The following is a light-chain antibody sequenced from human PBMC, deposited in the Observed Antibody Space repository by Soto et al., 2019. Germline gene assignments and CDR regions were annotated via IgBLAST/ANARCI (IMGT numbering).Light chain of an antibody. CDR2: EVS. CDR3: TSYTSSATGV. CDR1: SSDVGGYKY. J-gene: IGLJ2*01. Sequence: QSALTQPASVYGSPGQSITISCTGTSSDVGGYKYVSWYQQHPGKTPKLIIYEVSNRPSGVSNRFSGSKSGNTASLTISGLQAEDEADYYCTSYTSSATGVFGGGTQLTFL. V-gene: IGLV2-14*01.